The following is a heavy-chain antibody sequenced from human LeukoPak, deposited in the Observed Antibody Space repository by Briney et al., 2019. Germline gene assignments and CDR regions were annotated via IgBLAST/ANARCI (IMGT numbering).Heavy chain of an antibody. D-gene: IGHD3-10*01. V-gene: IGHV1-69*06. J-gene: IGHJ3*02. CDR1: GYTFTSHD. CDR3: ARDRRLLWFGDAFDI. Sequence: GASVKVSCKASGYTFTSHDINWVRQATGQGLEWMGGIIPIFGTANYAQKFQGRVTITADKSTSTAYMELSSLRSEDTAVYYCARDRRLLWFGDAFDIWGQGTMVTVSS. CDR2: IIPIFGTA.